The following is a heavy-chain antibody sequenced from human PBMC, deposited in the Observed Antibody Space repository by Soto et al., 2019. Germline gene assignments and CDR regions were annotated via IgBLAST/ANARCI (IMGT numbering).Heavy chain of an antibody. Sequence: QLQLQESGPGLVKPSETLSLTCIVSGDSISSSNYYWAWVRQPPGKGLEWIGSMYYSGNTYYNASLKSRVTISVDTSKSQFFQKLSSVTAADTAIYYCSTTTGYWGQGILVSVSS. CDR3: STTTGY. V-gene: IGHV4-39*01. CDR1: GDSISSSNYY. CDR2: MYYSGNT. D-gene: IGHD1-1*01. J-gene: IGHJ4*02.